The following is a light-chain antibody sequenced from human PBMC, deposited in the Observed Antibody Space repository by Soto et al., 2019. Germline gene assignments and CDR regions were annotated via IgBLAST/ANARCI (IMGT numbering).Light chain of an antibody. V-gene: IGKV1-39*01. CDR1: QSISSY. CDR3: QQSYSTQIT. CDR2: AAS. J-gene: IGKJ4*01. Sequence: IQMTQSPSTLSASVGDRVTITFRASQSISSYLNWYQQKPGKAPKLLIYAASSLQSGVPSRFSGSGSGTDFTLTISSLQPEDFATYYCQQSYSTQITFGGGTKVDI.